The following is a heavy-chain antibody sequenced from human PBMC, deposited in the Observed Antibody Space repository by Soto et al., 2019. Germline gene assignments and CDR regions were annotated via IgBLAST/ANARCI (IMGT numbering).Heavy chain of an antibody. D-gene: IGHD3-10*01. J-gene: IGHJ6*03. CDR1: GGSFSGYQ. CDR3: ARGLIVWFGELSRRGGYYYYMDV. Sequence: QVQLQQWGAGLLKPSETLSLTCAVYGGSFSGYQWSWIRQTPGKGLEWIGEINDSGNINYNPSLKSRVTILVDTAKKQISLKLSSVTAADTAVYYCARGLIVWFGELSRRGGYYYYMDVCGKGTTVTVSS. V-gene: IGHV4-34*01. CDR2: INDSGNI.